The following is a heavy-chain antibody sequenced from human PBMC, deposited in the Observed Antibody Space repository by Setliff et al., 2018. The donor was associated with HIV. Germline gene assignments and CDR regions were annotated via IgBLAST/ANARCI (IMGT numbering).Heavy chain of an antibody. Sequence: SETLSLTCTVSGGSISSRSNYWSWIRQPPGKGLEWIGCIYTSGNTNYDPSLKSRVTISVDTSKNQFSLKLASVTAADTAVYFCARRSDWFDPWGQGTLVTVSS. CDR3: ARRSDWFDP. CDR2: IYTSGNT. V-gene: IGHV4-61*02. J-gene: IGHJ5*02. CDR1: GGSISSRSNY.